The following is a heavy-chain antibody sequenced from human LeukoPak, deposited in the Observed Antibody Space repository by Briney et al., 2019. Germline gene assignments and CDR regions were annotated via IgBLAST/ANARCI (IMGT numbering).Heavy chain of an antibody. CDR1: GFTFSSYG. CDR3: AKCRRRGDCPPEDPFDY. Sequence: GGSLRLSCAASGFTFSSYGMSWVRQAPGKGLEWGSAISGSGGSTYYADSGKGRFTISRDNSNNTLYLQMNSLRAEDTAVYYCAKCRRRGDCPPEDPFDYWGQGTLVTVSS. D-gene: IGHD2-21*02. CDR2: ISGSGGST. J-gene: IGHJ4*02. V-gene: IGHV3-23*01.